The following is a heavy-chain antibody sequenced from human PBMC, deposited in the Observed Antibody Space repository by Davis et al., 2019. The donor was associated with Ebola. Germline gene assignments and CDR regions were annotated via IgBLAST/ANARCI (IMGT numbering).Heavy chain of an antibody. CDR1: GFTFSRHS. V-gene: IGHV3-21*01. CDR3: AQSTI. CDR2: ISSSSYI. J-gene: IGHJ4*02. Sequence: GESLKISCGASGFTFSRHSMNWVRQAPGKGLEWVSSISSSSYIYYADSVKGRFTISRDNAKNTLYLQMNSLRVEDTAVYYCAQSTIGGRGTLVTVSS. D-gene: IGHD1-1*01.